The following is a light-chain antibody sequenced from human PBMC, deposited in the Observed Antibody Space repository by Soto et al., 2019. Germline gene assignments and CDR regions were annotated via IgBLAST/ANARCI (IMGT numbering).Light chain of an antibody. CDR1: SSDLGAYKY. Sequence: QSALTQPASVSGSPGQSITISCAGTSSDLGAYKYVSWYQQHPDKAPKLILYEVSRRPSGVSNRFSGSKPGNTASLTISGLLAEDEADYSCSSYTNTSTLVFGTGTKVTVL. J-gene: IGLJ1*01. CDR2: EVS. CDR3: SSYTNTSTLV. V-gene: IGLV2-14*03.